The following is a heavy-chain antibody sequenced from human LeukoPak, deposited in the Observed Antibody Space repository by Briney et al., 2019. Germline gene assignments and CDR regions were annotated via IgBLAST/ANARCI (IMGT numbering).Heavy chain of an antibody. CDR1: GFTFATYA. CDR3: ARDSDGGYNHYFDY. V-gene: IGHV3-53*01. CDR2: IYSGDNA. J-gene: IGHJ4*02. Sequence: PGGSLRLSCAASGFTFATYAMSWVRQPPGKGLEWVSVIYSGDNAYYAASVKGRFTISRDNSKNTLYLQMNSLRADDTAMYYCARDSDGGYNHYFDYWGQGTLVTVSS. D-gene: IGHD5-24*01.